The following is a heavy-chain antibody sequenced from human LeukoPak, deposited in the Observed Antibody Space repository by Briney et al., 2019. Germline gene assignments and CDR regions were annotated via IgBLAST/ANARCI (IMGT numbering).Heavy chain of an antibody. V-gene: IGHV1-2*02. D-gene: IGHD3-22*01. Sequence: ASVKVSCKASGYTFIGYYVHWVRQAPGQGLEWMGWINSKSGGTNYAQKFQGRVAMTRDTSISTAYMELSRLRSGDTAVYYCARGGDYYDSSGYYDDAFDIGGQGTMVTVSS. J-gene: IGHJ3*02. CDR1: GYTFIGYY. CDR3: ARGGDYYDSSGYYDDAFDI. CDR2: INSKSGGT.